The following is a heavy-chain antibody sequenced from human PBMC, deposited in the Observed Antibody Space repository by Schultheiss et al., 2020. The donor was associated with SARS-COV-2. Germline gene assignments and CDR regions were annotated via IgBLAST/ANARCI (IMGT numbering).Heavy chain of an antibody. D-gene: IGHD2-21*02. V-gene: IGHV4-61*10. Sequence: GSLRLSCTVSGGSISSGSYYWSWIRQPAGKGLEWIGYIYYSGSTNYNPSLKSRVTISVDTSKNQFSLKLSSVTAADTAVYYCARRAPYCGGDCYSCWFDPWGQGTLVTVSS. CDR1: GGSISSGSYY. CDR3: ARRAPYCGGDCYSCWFDP. CDR2: IYYSGST. J-gene: IGHJ5*02.